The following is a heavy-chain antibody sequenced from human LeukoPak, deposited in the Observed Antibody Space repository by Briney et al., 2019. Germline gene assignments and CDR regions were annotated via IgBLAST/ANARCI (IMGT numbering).Heavy chain of an antibody. CDR1: GFTFSSYS. Sequence: GGSLRLSCAASGFTFSSYSMNWVRQAPGKGLEWVSYISSSSSTIYYADSVKGRFTISRDNAKNSLYLQMNSLRDEDTAVYYCARDHYYDSIGYYAYFDYWRQGTLVTVSS. V-gene: IGHV3-48*02. D-gene: IGHD3-22*01. CDR3: ARDHYYDSIGYYAYFDY. J-gene: IGHJ4*02. CDR2: ISSSSSTI.